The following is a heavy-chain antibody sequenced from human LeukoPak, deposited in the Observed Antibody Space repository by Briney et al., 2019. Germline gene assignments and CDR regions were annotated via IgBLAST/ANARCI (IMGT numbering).Heavy chain of an antibody. V-gene: IGHV1-8*03. Sequence: ASVKVSCKASGYTFTSYDINWVRQATGQGLEWMGWMNPNSGNTGYAQKLQGRVTITRNTSISTAYMELSSLRSEDTAVYYCARVSYGLGGQVGYWGQGTLVTVSS. D-gene: IGHD5-18*01. CDR2: MNPNSGNT. J-gene: IGHJ4*02. CDR3: ARVSYGLGGQVGY. CDR1: GYTFTSYD.